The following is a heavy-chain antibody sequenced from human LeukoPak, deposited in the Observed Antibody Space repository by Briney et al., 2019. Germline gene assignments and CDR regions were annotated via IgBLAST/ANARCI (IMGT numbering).Heavy chain of an antibody. V-gene: IGHV1-2*02. D-gene: IGHD4-17*01. CDR1: GYTFTVYY. J-gene: IGHJ1*01. CDR3: ARGVTKDFQH. CDR2: INPNSGGT. Sequence: ASVTVSCKASGYTFTVYYMHWVRQAPGQGLEWMGWINPNSGGTNSAQKFQGRVTMTRDTSISTAYMELSRLSSDDTAVYYCARGVTKDFQHWGQGTLVTVSS.